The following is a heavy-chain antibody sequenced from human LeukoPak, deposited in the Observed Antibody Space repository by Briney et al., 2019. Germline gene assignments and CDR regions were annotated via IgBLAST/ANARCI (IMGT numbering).Heavy chain of an antibody. J-gene: IGHJ5*02. V-gene: IGHV3-74*01. CDR3: TRRVSTTRWFDP. CDR2: IKSDGSTT. Sequence: GGSLRLSCAASGFTFSSYWMHWVRQAPGKGLEWVSRIKSDGSTTNYADSVKGRFTISRDNAENTLYLQMNSLRVEDTAVYYCTRRVSTTRWFDPWGQGTLVTVSS. CDR1: GFTFSSYW. D-gene: IGHD2-15*01.